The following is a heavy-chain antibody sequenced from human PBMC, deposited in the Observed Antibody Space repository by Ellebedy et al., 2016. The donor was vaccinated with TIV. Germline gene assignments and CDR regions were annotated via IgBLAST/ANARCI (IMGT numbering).Heavy chain of an antibody. J-gene: IGHJ4*02. D-gene: IGHD4-23*01. V-gene: IGHV3-49*03. CDR2: MRSKTYGGTI. CDR3: TRDPAGGNSGASFAS. CDR1: GFSFGDYA. Sequence: GGSLRLXCAAFGFSFGDYAMNWFRQAPGKGLEWVGFMRSKTYGGTIEYAASVKGRFTISRDDSKSIVYLQMSSLKTEDTAVYFCTRDPAGGNSGASFASWGQGTLVTVSS.